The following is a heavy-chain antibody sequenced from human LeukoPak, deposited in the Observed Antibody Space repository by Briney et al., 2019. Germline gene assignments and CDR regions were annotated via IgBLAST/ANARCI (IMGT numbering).Heavy chain of an antibody. D-gene: IGHD3-9*01. Sequence: SETLSLTCTVSGGSISSSYWSWIRQPPGKGLEWIGYIYYSGSTNYNPSLKSRVTISVDTSKNQFSLKLSSVTAADTAVYYSARGHNDILTGYHNWFDPWGQGTLAAVSS. CDR3: ARGHNDILTGYHNWFDP. CDR1: GGSISSSY. CDR2: IYYSGST. V-gene: IGHV4-59*01. J-gene: IGHJ5*02.